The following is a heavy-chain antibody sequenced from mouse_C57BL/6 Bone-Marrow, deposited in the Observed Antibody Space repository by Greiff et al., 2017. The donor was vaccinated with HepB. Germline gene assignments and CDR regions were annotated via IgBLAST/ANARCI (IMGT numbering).Heavy chain of an antibody. CDR2: ISYDGSN. J-gene: IGHJ2*01. CDR3: ARDPAYYSNYVYFDY. V-gene: IGHV3-6*01. D-gene: IGHD2-5*01. Sequence: EVKLQESGPGLVKPSQSLSLTCSVTGYSITSGYYWNWIRQFPGNKLEWMGYISYDGSNNYNPSLKNRISITRDTSKNQFFLKLNSVTTEDTATYDCARDPAYYSNYVYFDYWGQGTTLTVSS. CDR1: GYSITSGYY.